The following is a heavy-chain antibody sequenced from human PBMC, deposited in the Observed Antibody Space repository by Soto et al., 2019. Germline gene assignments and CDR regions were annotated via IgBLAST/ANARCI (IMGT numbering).Heavy chain of an antibody. CDR1: GFTVSNSY. CDR2: IYSGGST. D-gene: IGHD1-26*01. Sequence: EVQLVESGGGLVQPGGSLRLSCTASGFTVSNSYMTWVRQSPGKGLEWVSVIYSGGSTYYADSVKGRFTISRDNSKNTLYLQMNSLRAEDTAVYYCVRGSLPLMDSGSCGFDPWGQGTLVTVSS. V-gene: IGHV3-66*01. J-gene: IGHJ5*02. CDR3: VRGSLPLMDSGSCGFDP.